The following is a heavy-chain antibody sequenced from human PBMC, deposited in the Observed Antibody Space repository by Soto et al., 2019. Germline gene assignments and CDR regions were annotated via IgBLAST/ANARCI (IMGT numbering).Heavy chain of an antibody. CDR3: ALRLGAPGRLHFDY. D-gene: IGHD3-16*01. CDR1: GGSISSGGYY. V-gene: IGHV4-31*01. CDR2: IYYSGST. J-gene: IGHJ4*02. Sequence: QVQLQESGPGLVKPSQTLSLTCTVSGGSISSGGYYCSWIRQHPGKGLEWIGYIYYSGSTYYNPSCKCQVSISVDPSKHQFSLKLSAVTAAGTAVYYGALRLGAPGRLHFDYWGQGTLVTVSS.